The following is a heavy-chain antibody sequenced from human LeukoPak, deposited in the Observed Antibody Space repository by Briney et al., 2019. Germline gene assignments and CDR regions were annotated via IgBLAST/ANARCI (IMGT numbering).Heavy chain of an antibody. CDR2: IIPIFGTA. Sequence: SVKVSCKASGGTFSSYAISWVRQAPGQGLEWMGRIIPIFGTANYAQKFQGRVTITTDESTSTAYMELRSLRSEDTAVYYCARGYCSSTSCYLGYWGQGTLVTVSS. J-gene: IGHJ4*02. D-gene: IGHD2-2*01. CDR3: ARGYCSSTSCYLGY. V-gene: IGHV1-69*05. CDR1: GGTFSSYA.